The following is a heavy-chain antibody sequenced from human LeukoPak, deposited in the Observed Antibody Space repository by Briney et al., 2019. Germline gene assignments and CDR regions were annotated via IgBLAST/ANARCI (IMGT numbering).Heavy chain of an antibody. CDR2: ISGSGGST. J-gene: IGHJ4*02. D-gene: IGHD1-20*01. V-gene: IGHV3-23*01. CDR3: AKLYNWNDQVDY. CDR1: GFTFSSYW. Sequence: GGSLRLSCAASGFTFSSYWMSWVRQAPGKGLEWVSAISGSGGSTYYADSVKGRFTISRDNSKNTLYLQMNSLRAEDTAVYYCAKLYNWNDQVDYWGQGTLVTVSS.